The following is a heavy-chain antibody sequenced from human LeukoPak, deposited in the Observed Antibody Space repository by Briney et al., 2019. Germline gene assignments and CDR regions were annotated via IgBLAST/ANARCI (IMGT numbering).Heavy chain of an antibody. V-gene: IGHV3-33*01. CDR1: GFTFSSYG. CDR2: IWYDGSNK. Sequence: PGGSLRLSCAASGFTFSSYGMHWVRQAPGKGLEWVAVIWYDGSNKYYADSVKGRFTISRDNSKNSLYLQMNSLRAEDTAVYYCARRKVTMVRGVVNYYGMDVWGQGTTVTVSS. J-gene: IGHJ6*02. D-gene: IGHD3-10*01. CDR3: ARRKVTMVRGVVNYYGMDV.